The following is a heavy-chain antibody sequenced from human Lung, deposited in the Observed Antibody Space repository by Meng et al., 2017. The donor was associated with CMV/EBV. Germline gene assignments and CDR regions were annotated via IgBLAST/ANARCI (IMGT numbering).Heavy chain of an antibody. V-gene: IGHV3-33*06. CDR3: AKDIVVVPATYYYYYGMDV. CDR1: GFTFSSYG. J-gene: IGHJ6*02. Sequence: GGSLRLXCAASGFTFSSYGMHWVRQAPGKGLEWVAVIWYDGSNKYYADSVKGRFTISRDNSKNTLYLQMNSLRAEDTAVYYCAKDIVVVPATYYYYYGMDVWXQGTTVTVSS. D-gene: IGHD2-2*01. CDR2: IWYDGSNK.